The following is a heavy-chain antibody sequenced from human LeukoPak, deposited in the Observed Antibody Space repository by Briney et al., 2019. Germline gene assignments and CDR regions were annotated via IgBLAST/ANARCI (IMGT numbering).Heavy chain of an antibody. V-gene: IGHV4-30-2*01. J-gene: IGHJ4*02. CDR2: IYHSGST. CDR1: GGSISSGGYS. CDR3: ARWPGFDY. Sequence: SQTLSLTCAVSGGSISSGGYSWSWIRQPPGKGLEWTGYIYHSGSTYYNPSLKSRVTISVDRSKNQFSLKLSSVTAADTAVYYCARWPGFDYWGQGTLVTVSS.